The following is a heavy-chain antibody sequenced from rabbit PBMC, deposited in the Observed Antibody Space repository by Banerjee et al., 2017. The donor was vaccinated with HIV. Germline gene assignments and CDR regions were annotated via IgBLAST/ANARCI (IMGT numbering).Heavy chain of an antibody. CDR3: ARSAAGSSGGFTL. D-gene: IGHD8-1*01. J-gene: IGHJ4*01. Sequence: QSLEESGGDLVKPGGTLTLTCKASGFSFSSSHYMCWVRQAPGKGLEWIACISAGSSGTTYYASWAKGRFTISKTSSTVDLKMTTLTAADTATYFCARSAAGSSGGFTLWGPGTLVTVS. CDR2: ISAGSSGTT. CDR1: GFSFSSSHY. V-gene: IGHV1S40*01.